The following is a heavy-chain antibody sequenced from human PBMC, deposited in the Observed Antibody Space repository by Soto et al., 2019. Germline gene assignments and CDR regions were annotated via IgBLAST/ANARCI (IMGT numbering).Heavy chain of an antibody. D-gene: IGHD4-4*01. CDR3: ARHGSNYVLIGK. J-gene: IGHJ4*01. V-gene: IGHV4-59*08. CDR1: DDSISTYY. Sequence: QVQLQESGPGLVKPSETLSLTCSVSDDSISTYYWSWIRQPPGKELEWIAYMYYRGTSNYNPSLKCRVTLSIDTSRKQSSLELSSVPAADPAVYFCARHGSNYVLIGKWGHGTLVTVSS. CDR2: MYYRGTS.